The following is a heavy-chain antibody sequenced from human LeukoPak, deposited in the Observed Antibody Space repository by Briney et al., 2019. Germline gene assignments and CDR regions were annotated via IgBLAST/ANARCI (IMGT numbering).Heavy chain of an antibody. Sequence: GASVKVSCKASGYTFTGYYMHWVRQAPGQRLEWMGWINAGNGNTKYSQEFQGRVTITRDTSASTAYMELSSLRSEDMAVYYCARAASSGGYDPWDYFNYWGQGTLVTVSS. V-gene: IGHV1-3*03. CDR1: GYTFTGYY. CDR3: ARAASSGGYDPWDYFNY. D-gene: IGHD3-10*01. J-gene: IGHJ4*02. CDR2: INAGNGNT.